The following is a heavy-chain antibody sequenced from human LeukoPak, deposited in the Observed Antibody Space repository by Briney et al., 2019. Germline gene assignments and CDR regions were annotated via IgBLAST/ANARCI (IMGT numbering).Heavy chain of an antibody. Sequence: GASVKVSCKASGYTFTSYGISWVRQAPGQGLEWMGWISAYNGNTNYAQKLQGRVTMTTDTSTSTAYMELRSLRSDDTAVYYCARDGPSLWHFRDIKLDYWGQGTLVTVSS. CDR1: GYTFTSYG. CDR2: ISAYNGNT. J-gene: IGHJ4*02. D-gene: IGHD3-3*02. V-gene: IGHV1-18*01. CDR3: ARDGPSLWHFRDIKLDY.